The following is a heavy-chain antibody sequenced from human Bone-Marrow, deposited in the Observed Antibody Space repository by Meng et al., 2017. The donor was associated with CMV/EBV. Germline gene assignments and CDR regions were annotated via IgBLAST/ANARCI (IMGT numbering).Heavy chain of an antibody. CDR3: AGADGSSGYYYRVDY. D-gene: IGHD3-22*01. V-gene: IGHV4-31*02. Sequence: GGSISSGGYYWSWIRQHPGKDLEWIGYVYYSGSTYYNPSLKSRVTISVDTSKNQFSLKLSSVTAADTAVYYCAGADGSSGYYYRVDYWGQGTLVTVSS. CDR2: VYYSGST. CDR1: GGSISSGGYY. J-gene: IGHJ4*02.